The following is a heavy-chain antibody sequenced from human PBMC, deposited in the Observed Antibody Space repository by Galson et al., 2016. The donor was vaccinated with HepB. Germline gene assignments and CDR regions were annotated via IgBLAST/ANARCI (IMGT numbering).Heavy chain of an antibody. D-gene: IGHD3-16*01. Sequence: SVKVSCKASGGIFNRYGITWVRQAPGQGLEWMGGIIAIFGTANYAQKFQGRVTITADESTSTVYMELSSLRSEDTAVYYCARASGYHYVSWFDPWGQGTLVTVSS. CDR2: IIAIFGTA. CDR3: ARASGYHYVSWFDP. J-gene: IGHJ5*02. CDR1: GGIFNRYG. V-gene: IGHV1-69*13.